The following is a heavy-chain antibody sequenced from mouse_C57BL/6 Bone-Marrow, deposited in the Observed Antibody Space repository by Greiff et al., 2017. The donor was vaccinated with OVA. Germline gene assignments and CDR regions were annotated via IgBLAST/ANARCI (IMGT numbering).Heavy chain of an antibody. CDR2: SRNKANDYTT. Sequence: EVKVVESGGGLVQSGRSLRLSCATSGFTFSDFYMEWVRQAPGKGLEWIAASRNKANDYTTEYSASVKGRFIVSRDTSQSILYLQMNALRAEDTAIYYCARDALTGIFDGWGKGTTLTVSS. D-gene: IGHD4-1*01. CDR1: GFTFSDFY. J-gene: IGHJ2*01. V-gene: IGHV7-1*01. CDR3: ARDALTGIFDG.